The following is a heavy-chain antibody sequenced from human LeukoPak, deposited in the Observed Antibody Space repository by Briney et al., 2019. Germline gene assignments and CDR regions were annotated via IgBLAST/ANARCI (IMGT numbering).Heavy chain of an antibody. CDR2: ISYDGSNK. CDR1: GFTFSSYG. D-gene: IGHD6-13*01. V-gene: IGHV3-30*03. Sequence: GGSLRLSCAASGFTFSSYGMHWVRQAPGKGLEWVAVISYDGSNKYYADSVKGRFTISRDNSKNTLYLQMNSLRAEDTAVYYCARESPSSIAAAGSIDYWGQGTLVTVSS. J-gene: IGHJ4*02. CDR3: ARESPSSIAAAGSIDY.